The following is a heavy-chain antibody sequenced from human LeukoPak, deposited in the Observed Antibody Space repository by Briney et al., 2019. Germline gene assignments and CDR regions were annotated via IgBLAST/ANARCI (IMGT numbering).Heavy chain of an antibody. CDR2: IYYSGST. CDR1: GGSISSSSYY. D-gene: IGHD1-26*01. CDR3: ASRGAVEWGYFDY. V-gene: IGHV4-39*07. J-gene: IGHJ4*02. Sequence: SETLSLTCTVSGGSISSSSYYWGWIRQPPGKGLEWIGSIYYSGSTYYNPSLKSRVTISVDTSKNQFSLKLSSVTAADTAVYYCASRGAVEWGYFDYWGQGTLVTVSS.